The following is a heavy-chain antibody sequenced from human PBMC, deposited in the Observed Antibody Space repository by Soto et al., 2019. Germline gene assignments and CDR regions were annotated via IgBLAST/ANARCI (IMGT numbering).Heavy chain of an antibody. CDR1: GAPIPWGDYS. V-gene: IGHV4-30-2*01. Sequence: SETLSLTCAISGAPIPWGDYSWNWIRQPPGKGLEWIGYIFPGGSTYYNPSLRSRVTISVDRSRTQFSLKMSSVTAADTAVYYCARGRVVVPAAVMSNCLDPWGQGALVTVSS. D-gene: IGHD2-2*01. CDR3: ARGRVVVPAAVMSNCLDP. CDR2: IFPGGST. J-gene: IGHJ5*02.